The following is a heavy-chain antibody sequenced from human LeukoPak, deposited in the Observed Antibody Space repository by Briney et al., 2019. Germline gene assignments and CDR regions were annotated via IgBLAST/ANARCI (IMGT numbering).Heavy chain of an antibody. J-gene: IGHJ5*02. CDR2: ISGSGGST. V-gene: IGHV3-23*01. Sequence: PGGSLRLSCAASGFTFSSYAMSWVRQAPGEGLEWVSSISGSGGSTYYAGSVKGRFTISRDNSKNTVYLQMNSLRVEDTAVYYCARTGGSSAYYGWNWFDPWGQGTLVIVSS. CDR1: GFTFSSYA. CDR3: ARTGGSSAYYGWNWFDP. D-gene: IGHD3-22*01.